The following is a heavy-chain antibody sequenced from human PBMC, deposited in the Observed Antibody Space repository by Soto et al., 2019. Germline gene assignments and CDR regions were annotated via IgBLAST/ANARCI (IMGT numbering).Heavy chain of an antibody. CDR1: GFSFSSYA. CDR3: AKRNPGNCADGVCFFEY. Sequence: PGGSLRLSCAASGFSFSSYAMSWVRQTPGEGLEWVSAISNNGLGTYYADSVKGRFTISRDNSKNTLYLQMNRLRAEDIAIYYCAKRNPGNCADGVCFFEYWGQGTLVTVSS. J-gene: IGHJ4*02. D-gene: IGHD2-8*01. CDR2: ISNNGLGT. V-gene: IGHV3-23*01.